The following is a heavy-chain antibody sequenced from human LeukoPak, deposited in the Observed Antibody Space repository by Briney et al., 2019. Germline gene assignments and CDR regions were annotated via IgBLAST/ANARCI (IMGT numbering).Heavy chain of an antibody. CDR3: ARGGPGYYGDYYFDY. V-gene: IGHV4-38-2*02. D-gene: IGHD4-17*01. J-gene: IGHJ4*02. CDR2: IYHSGST. CDR1: GYSISSGYY. Sequence: PSETLSLTCTVSGYSISSGYYWGWIRQPPGKGLEWIGSIYHSGSTYYNPSLKSRVTISVDTSKNQFSLRLSSVTAADTAVYYCARGGPGYYGDYYFDYWGQGTLVTVSS.